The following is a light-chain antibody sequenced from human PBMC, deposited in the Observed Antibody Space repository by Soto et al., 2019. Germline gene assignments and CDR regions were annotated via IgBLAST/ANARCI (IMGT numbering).Light chain of an antibody. Sequence: QSALTQPASVSGSPGQSITISCTGTTSDVGGYNYVSWYQHHPGKAPKLMIYGVSDRPSGVSNRFSGSKSGNTASLTISGLQAEDEADYYCSSYSSITTLGVFGGGTQLTVL. CDR2: GVS. J-gene: IGLJ3*02. V-gene: IGLV2-14*01. CDR3: SSYSSITTLGV. CDR1: TSDVGGYNY.